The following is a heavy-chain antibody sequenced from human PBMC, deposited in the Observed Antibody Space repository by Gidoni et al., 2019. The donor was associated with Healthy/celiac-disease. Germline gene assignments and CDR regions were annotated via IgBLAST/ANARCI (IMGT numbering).Heavy chain of an antibody. J-gene: IGHJ4*02. CDR1: GFTFSSYW. Sequence: EVQLVESGGGVVMPGGSLRLSCAASGFTFSSYWMYWVREAPGKGLVWVSSISSGGSSKSYAAYVKGRFTISSDNDKSTLYLQMNSLRAEDTAVYDCASTHDSGSFHWGQGTLVTVSS. CDR2: ISSGGSSK. CDR3: ASTHDSGSFH. V-gene: IGHV3-74*01. D-gene: IGHD1-26*01.